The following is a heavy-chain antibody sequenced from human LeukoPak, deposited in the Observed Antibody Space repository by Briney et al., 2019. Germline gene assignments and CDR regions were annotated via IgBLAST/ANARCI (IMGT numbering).Heavy chain of an antibody. Sequence: SETLSLTCTVSGGSISSSSYYWGWIRQPPGKGLEWIGSIYYSGSTYYNPSLKSRVTISVDTSKNQFSLKLSSVTAADAAVYYCARHRCSGGSCYPGDYWGQGTLVTVSS. V-gene: IGHV4-39*01. J-gene: IGHJ4*02. CDR1: GGSISSSSYY. CDR3: ARHRCSGGSCYPGDY. CDR2: IYYSGST. D-gene: IGHD2-15*01.